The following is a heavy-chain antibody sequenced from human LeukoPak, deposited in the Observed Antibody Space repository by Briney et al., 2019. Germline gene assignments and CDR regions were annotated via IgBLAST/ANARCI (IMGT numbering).Heavy chain of an antibody. V-gene: IGHV1-2*02. Sequence: ASVKVSCKASGDTVTGYYMHWGRQSPGQGLEWMGWINRNSGGTNYAQKFQGRGTMTRDTSISTASMELSRLSSDHTAVYYCARAPNGGCSSTSCYLDYWGQGTLVTVSS. J-gene: IGHJ4*02. D-gene: IGHD2-2*01. CDR2: INRNSGGT. CDR1: GDTVTGYY. CDR3: ARAPNGGCSSTSCYLDY.